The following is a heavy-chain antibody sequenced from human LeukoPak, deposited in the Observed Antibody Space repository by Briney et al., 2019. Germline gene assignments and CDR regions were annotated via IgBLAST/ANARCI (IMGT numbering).Heavy chain of an antibody. CDR3: ARDCDTHRPLNWFDP. CDR1: GFTFSSYG. J-gene: IGHJ5*02. V-gene: IGHV3-33*01. CDR2: IWYDGSNQ. D-gene: IGHD2-2*02. Sequence: TGGSLRLSCAASGFTFSSYGMHWVRQAPGKGLEWVAVIWYDGSNQYYADSVKGRFTISRDNSKNTLYLQMNSLRAEDTAVYYCARDCDTHRPLNWFDPWGQGTLVTVSS.